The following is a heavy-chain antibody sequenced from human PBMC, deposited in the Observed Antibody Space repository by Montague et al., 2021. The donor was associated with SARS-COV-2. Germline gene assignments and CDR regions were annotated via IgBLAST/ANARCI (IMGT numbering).Heavy chain of an antibody. CDR2: MYETGNM. CDR1: SGSLSNYY. J-gene: IGHJ1*01. D-gene: IGHD2/OR15-2a*01. Sequence: SESLSLTCTVSSGSLSNYYWSWIRQSPDKGLEWIGYMYETGNMIYNPSLRSRVSLSADTSKSQFSLRLTSVTAADSARYYCARNMAYWGQGVLVTV. V-gene: IGHV4-4*09. CDR3: ARNMAY.